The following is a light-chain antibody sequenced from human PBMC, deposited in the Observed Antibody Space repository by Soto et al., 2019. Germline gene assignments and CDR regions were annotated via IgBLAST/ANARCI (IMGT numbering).Light chain of an antibody. Sequence: EIVMTQSPATLSVSPGERATLSCTASQSVSSNLAWYQQKPGQAPRLLIYGASTRATGIPARFSGSGSGREFTLTISSLQSEDFSVYYCQQYNNWPPGVTFGPGTKVDIK. CDR3: QQYNNWPPGVT. V-gene: IGKV3-15*01. CDR1: QSVSSN. J-gene: IGKJ3*01. CDR2: GAS.